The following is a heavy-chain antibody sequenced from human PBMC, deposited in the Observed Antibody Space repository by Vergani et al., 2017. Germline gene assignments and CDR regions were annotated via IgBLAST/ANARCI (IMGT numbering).Heavy chain of an antibody. V-gene: IGHV3-30*18. CDR1: GFTFSSYG. CDR2: ISYDGSKK. D-gene: IGHD5-24*01. Sequence: QVQLVESGGGVVQPGRSLRLSCAASGFTFSSYGMHWVRQAPGKGLEWVAVISYDGSKKYYADSVKGRFTISRDNSKNTLYLQMNSLRAEDTAVYYCAKENRGGDGYTPCDYWGQGTLVTVSS. J-gene: IGHJ4*02. CDR3: AKENRGGDGYTPCDY.